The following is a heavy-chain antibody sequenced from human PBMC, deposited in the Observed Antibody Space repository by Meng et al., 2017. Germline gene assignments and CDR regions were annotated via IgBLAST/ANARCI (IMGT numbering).Heavy chain of an antibody. D-gene: IGHD7-27*01. Sequence: ASVKVSCKPSGYNFPNYYIHWVRLAPGRGLEWMGHIDPKSGDTRYAQKFQGRVTMTGDTSIGTAYMELSRLRSDDTAVYYCARDVVTGDDYWGQGTLVTVSS. V-gene: IGHV1-2*06. J-gene: IGHJ4*02. CDR2: IDPKSGDT. CDR1: GYNFPNYY. CDR3: ARDVVTGDDY.